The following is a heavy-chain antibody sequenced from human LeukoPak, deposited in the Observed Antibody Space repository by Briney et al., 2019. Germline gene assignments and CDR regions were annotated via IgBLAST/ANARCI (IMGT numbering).Heavy chain of an antibody. V-gene: IGHV4-30-4*08. J-gene: IGHJ4*02. Sequence: SETLSLTCAVSGYSISSGYYWSWIRQPPGKGLEWIGYIYYSGSTYYNPSLKSRVTISVDTSKNQFSLKLSSVTAADTAVYYCARESYYYDSSGYGQKKPYYFDYWGQGTLVTVSS. CDR1: GYSISSGYY. D-gene: IGHD3-22*01. CDR3: ARESYYYDSSGYGQKKPYYFDY. CDR2: IYYSGST.